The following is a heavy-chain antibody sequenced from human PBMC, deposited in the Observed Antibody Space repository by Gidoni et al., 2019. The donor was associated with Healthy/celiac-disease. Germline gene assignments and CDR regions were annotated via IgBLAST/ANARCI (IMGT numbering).Heavy chain of an antibody. CDR1: GGTFSSYA. CDR2: IIPIFGTA. V-gene: IGHV1-69*01. CDR3: ARDLSGTAAGPAGGNY. Sequence: QVQLVQSGAAVKKPGSSVKVSCKASGGTFSSYAISWVRQAPGQGLEWMGGIIPIFGTANYAQKFQGRVTITADESTSTAYMELSSLRSEDTAVYYCARDLSGTAAGPAGGNYWGQGTLVTVSS. J-gene: IGHJ4*02. D-gene: IGHD6-13*01.